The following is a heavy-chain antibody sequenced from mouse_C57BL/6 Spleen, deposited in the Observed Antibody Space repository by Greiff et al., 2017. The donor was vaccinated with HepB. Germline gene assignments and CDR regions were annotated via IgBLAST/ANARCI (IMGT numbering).Heavy chain of an antibody. CDR3: ARRLYAMDY. CDR2: INPDSSTI. CDR1: GIAFSRYW. D-gene: IGHD2-2*01. J-gene: IGHJ4*01. Sequence: AASGIAFSRYWMSWVRRAPWKGLEWIGEINPDSSTINYAPSLKDKFIISRDNAKNTLYLQMSKVRSEDTALYYCARRLYAMDYWGQGTSVTVSS. V-gene: IGHV4-1*01.